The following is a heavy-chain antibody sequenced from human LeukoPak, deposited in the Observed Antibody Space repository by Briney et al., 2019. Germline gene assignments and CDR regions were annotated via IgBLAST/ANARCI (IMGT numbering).Heavy chain of an antibody. J-gene: IGHJ4*02. D-gene: IGHD6-19*01. CDR1: GYSFTSYW. CDR3: ARRDSSGWYYFDY. Sequence: GESLKISCKGSGYSFTSYWIGWVRQMPGKGLEWMGIIYPGDSDTRYSPSFQGQVTISADKSISTAYPQWSSLKASDTAMYYCARRDSSGWYYFDYWGQGPLVTVSS. CDR2: IYPGDSDT. V-gene: IGHV5-51*01.